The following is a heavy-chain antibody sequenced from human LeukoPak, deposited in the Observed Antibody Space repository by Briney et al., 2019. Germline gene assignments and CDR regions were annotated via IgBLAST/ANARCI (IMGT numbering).Heavy chain of an antibody. CDR3: ASRSSIWSGYQDTLYYFDS. Sequence: SETVSLTCTVSGGSISSYYWSWLRQPPGKRLEWIGHIYYSGSTNYNPSLKSRVITSLDTSKNQFSLKMSSMTAADTAVYYCASRSSIWSGYQDTLYYFDSWGQGTL. CDR1: GGSISSYY. CDR2: IYYSGST. V-gene: IGHV4-59*12. J-gene: IGHJ4*02. D-gene: IGHD3-3*01.